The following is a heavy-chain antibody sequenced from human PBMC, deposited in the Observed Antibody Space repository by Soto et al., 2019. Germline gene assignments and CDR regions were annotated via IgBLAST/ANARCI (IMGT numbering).Heavy chain of an antibody. D-gene: IGHD6-6*01. V-gene: IGHV5-51*01. CDR1: GYSFTSYW. CDR2: IYPGDSDT. CDR3: ARRSSSSYYYYYYGMDV. Sequence: HGESLKISCKGSGYSFTSYWIGWVRQKPGKGLEWMGIIYPGDSDTRYSPSFQGQVTISADKSISTAYLQWSSLKASDTAMYYCARRSSSSYYYYYYGMDVWGQGTTVTVSS. J-gene: IGHJ6*02.